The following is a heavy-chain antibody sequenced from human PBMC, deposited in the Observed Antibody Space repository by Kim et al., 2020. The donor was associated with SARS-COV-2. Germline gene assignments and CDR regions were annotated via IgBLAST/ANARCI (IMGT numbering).Heavy chain of an antibody. D-gene: IGHD6-13*01. CDR1: GFTLSSYW. J-gene: IGHJ2*01. Sequence: GGSLRLSCAASGFTLSSYWMHWVRQAPGKGLVWVSRSNSDGSSRSYADSVKGRFSISRDNAKNTLYLRMDSLRADDTAVYYCARRTATAGGYWYFDLWGR. V-gene: IGHV3-74*01. CDR2: SNSDGSSR. CDR3: ARRTATAGGYWYFDL.